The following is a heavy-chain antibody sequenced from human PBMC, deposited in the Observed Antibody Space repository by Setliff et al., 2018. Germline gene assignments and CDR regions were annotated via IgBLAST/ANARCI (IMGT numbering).Heavy chain of an antibody. J-gene: IGHJ6*02. D-gene: IGHD2-15*01. CDR2: IIPILGIA. CDR3: ARRYCSGGSCLEYYYYGMDV. CDR1: GGTFSSYA. V-gene: IGHV1-69*10. Sequence: SVKVSCKASGGTFSSYAISWVRQAPGQGLEWMGGIIPILGIANYAQKFQGRVTITADKSTSTAHMELSSLRSEDTAVYYCARRYCSGGSCLEYYYYGMDVWGQGTTVTSP.